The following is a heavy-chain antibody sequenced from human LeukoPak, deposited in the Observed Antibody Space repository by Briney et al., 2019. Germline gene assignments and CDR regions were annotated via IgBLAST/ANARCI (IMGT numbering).Heavy chain of an antibody. V-gene: IGHV3-21*01. CDR1: GFTFSSYS. J-gene: IGHJ4*02. D-gene: IGHD2-2*01. CDR2: ISSSSSYI. CDR3: ARGDGVPAASDY. Sequence: GGSLRLSCAASGFTFSSYSMNWVRQAPGKGLEWVSSISSSSSYIYYADSVKGRFTISRDNGKNSLYLQMNSLRAEDTAVYYCARGDGVPAASDYWGQGTLVTVSS.